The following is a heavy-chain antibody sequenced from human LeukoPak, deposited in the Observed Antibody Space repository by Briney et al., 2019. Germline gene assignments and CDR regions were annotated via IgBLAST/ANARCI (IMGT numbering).Heavy chain of an antibody. CDR1: GVSISSSY. V-gene: IGHV4-59*08. CDR2: IFYSGST. Sequence: SETLSLTCVVSGVSISSSYWSWIRQPPGKGLEWIGYIFYSGSTHSNPSLRSRVTISMDTSNNQFSLKSTSVTAADTAVYYCARHRAYYDSGPFDYWGQGSLVTVSS. D-gene: IGHD3-16*01. CDR3: ARHRAYYDSGPFDY. J-gene: IGHJ4*02.